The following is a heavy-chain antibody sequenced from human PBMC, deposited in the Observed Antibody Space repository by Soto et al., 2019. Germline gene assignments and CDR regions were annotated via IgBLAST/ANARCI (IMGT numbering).Heavy chain of an antibody. V-gene: IGHV3-23*01. CDR1: GFTFSSYA. Sequence: EVQLLESGGGLVQPGGSLRLSCAASGFTFSSYAMSWVRQAPGKGLEWVSSISGSGGNAYYADSVKGRFSISRDNSKNKLRLQMNSRIADETAVYYSAKDGASRSYTPYHYLGMDGWGQVTTVTVTS. CDR2: ISGSGGNA. CDR3: AKDGASRSYTPYHYLGMDG. J-gene: IGHJ6*02. D-gene: IGHD1-26*01.